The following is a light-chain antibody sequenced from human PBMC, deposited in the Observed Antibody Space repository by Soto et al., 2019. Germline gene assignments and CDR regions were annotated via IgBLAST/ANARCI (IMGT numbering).Light chain of an antibody. V-gene: IGKV3-15*01. CDR2: SAS. CDR3: QQGHNWPLT. CDR1: QSISTE. J-gene: IGKJ2*01. Sequence: EIVMTQSPATLSVSPGERATLSCGASQSISTELAWYQQKPGQPPRLLIYSASTRANGVPARFTGSGSGSEFTLTISRLQSEDFAVSYCQQGHNWPLTFGQGTRLEI.